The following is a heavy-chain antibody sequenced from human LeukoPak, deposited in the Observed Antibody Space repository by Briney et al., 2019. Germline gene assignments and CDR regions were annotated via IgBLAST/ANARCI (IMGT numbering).Heavy chain of an antibody. J-gene: IGHJ4*02. D-gene: IGHD6-13*01. CDR3: AREQDSSSWYDYFDY. CDR2: IYHSGST. Sequence: SETLSLTCTVSGYSISSGYYWGWIRQPPGKGLEWIGSIYHSGSTYYNPSLKSRVTISVDTSKNQFSLKLSSVTAADTAVYYCAREQDSSSWYDYFDYWGQGTLVTVSS. CDR1: GYSISSGYY. V-gene: IGHV4-38-2*02.